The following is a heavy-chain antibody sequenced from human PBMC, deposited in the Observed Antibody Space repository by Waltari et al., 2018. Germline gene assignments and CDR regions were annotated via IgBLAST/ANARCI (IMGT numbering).Heavy chain of an antibody. D-gene: IGHD3-10*01. CDR1: GFPFSSYP. J-gene: IGHJ3*02. CDR3: AKAVEIWFYAFDI. CDR2: VSGRCTNT. Sequence: EVQVLESGGGLVQPGGSLRLSCAASGFPFSSYPMTWVRQAPGEGLGWVASVSGRCTNTNYADSVKGRFTLSRDKSKNTLHLQMNSLRAEDTAVYYCAKAVEIWFYAFDIWGQGTMVTVSS. V-gene: IGHV3-23*01.